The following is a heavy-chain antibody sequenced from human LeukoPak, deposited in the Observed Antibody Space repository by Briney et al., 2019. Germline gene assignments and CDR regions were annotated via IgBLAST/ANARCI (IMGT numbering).Heavy chain of an antibody. CDR2: IYYSGST. CDR1: GGSISSGVYY. CDR3: ARHTYSGSYYAWFDP. V-gene: IGHV4-31*03. D-gene: IGHD1-26*01. J-gene: IGHJ5*02. Sequence: SETLSLTCTVSGGSISSGVYYWSWIRQHPGQGLEWIGYIYYSGSTYYNPSLKSRVTISVDTSKNQFSLKLSSVTAADTAVYYCARHTYSGSYYAWFDPWGQGTLVTVSS.